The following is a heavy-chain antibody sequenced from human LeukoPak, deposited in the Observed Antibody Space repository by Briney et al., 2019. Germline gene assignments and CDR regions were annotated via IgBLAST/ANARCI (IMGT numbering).Heavy chain of an antibody. CDR2: IRQDGGVK. CDR3: ARTVVVVVGASDYFDY. Sequence: GGSLRLSCAASGFTFSSYWMTWVRQAPGKGLEWVANIRQDGGVKYYMDSAKGRFTLSRDNAKSSLYLQMNSLRVVDTAMYFCARTVVVVVGASDYFDYWGQGTLVTVSS. CDR1: GFTFSSYW. J-gene: IGHJ4*02. D-gene: IGHD2-2*01. V-gene: IGHV3-7*03.